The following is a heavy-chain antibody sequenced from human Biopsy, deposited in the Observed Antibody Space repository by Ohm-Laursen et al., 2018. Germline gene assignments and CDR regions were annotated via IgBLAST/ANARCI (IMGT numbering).Heavy chain of an antibody. CDR2: ASYSGYT. D-gene: IGHD3-3*01. Sequence: GTLSLTCTVSDDSIRNFYWTWIRQPPGQGLEWIGHASYSGYTNYTPSLKSRVTISVDTSKNHFSLNLRCVTAADTAVYSCARLGNFWNAEDGLDLWGLGTMVTVSS. CDR1: DDSIRNFY. J-gene: IGHJ3*01. CDR3: ARLGNFWNAEDGLDL. V-gene: IGHV4-59*08.